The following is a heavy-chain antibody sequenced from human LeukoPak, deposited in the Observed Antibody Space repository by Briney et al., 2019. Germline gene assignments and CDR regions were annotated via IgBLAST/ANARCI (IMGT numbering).Heavy chain of an antibody. CDR2: IYYSGST. D-gene: IGHD2/OR15-2a*01. V-gene: IGHV4-59*08. CDR1: GGSISSYY. J-gene: IGHJ3*02. Sequence: SETLSLTCTVSGGSISSYYWSWIRQRPGKGLEWIGYIYYSGSTNYNPSLKSRVTISVDTSKNQFSLKLSSVTAADTAVYYCARHAGLLAFDIWGQGTMVTVSS. CDR3: ARHAGLLAFDI.